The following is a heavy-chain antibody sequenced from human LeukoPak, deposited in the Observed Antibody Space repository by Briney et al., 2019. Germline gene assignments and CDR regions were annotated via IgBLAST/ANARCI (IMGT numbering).Heavy chain of an antibody. Sequence: GGSLRLSCAASGFTLSSYSMNWVRQAPGKGLEWVSSISSSSSYIYYADSVKGRFTISRDNAKNSLYLQMNSLRAEDTALYYCARADIVVVPAAIDYYYMDVWGKGTTVTVSS. D-gene: IGHD2-2*02. J-gene: IGHJ6*03. CDR1: GFTLSSYS. CDR2: ISSSSSYI. CDR3: ARADIVVVPAAIDYYYMDV. V-gene: IGHV3-21*04.